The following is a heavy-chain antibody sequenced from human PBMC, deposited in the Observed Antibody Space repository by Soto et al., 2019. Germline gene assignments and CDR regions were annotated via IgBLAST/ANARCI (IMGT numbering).Heavy chain of an antibody. Sequence: GESLKISCKASGYSFSFYWIGWVRPMPGKGLEWMAIMYPDDSDIRYSPSFEAHVTISADKSTSAAFLQWRRLKTSHTAMYYCATAYVYYFENSGYYRGAFDIWGRGT. J-gene: IGHJ3*02. CDR2: MYPDDSDI. D-gene: IGHD3-22*01. V-gene: IGHV5-51*01. CDR3: ATAYVYYFENSGYYRGAFDI. CDR1: GYSFSFYW.